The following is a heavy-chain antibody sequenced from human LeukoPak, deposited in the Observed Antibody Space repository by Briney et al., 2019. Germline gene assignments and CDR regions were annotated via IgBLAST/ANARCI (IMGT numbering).Heavy chain of an antibody. CDR1: GFTFSSYS. CDR2: ISSSSSFI. Sequence: PGGSLRLSCAASGFTFSSYSMNWVRQAPGKGLEWVSSISSSSSFIYYADSVKGRFTISRDNAKNSLYLQMNSLRAEDTAVYYCARGRLTEWLVLDYWGQGTLVTVSS. D-gene: IGHD6-19*01. V-gene: IGHV3-21*01. CDR3: ARGRLTEWLVLDY. J-gene: IGHJ4*02.